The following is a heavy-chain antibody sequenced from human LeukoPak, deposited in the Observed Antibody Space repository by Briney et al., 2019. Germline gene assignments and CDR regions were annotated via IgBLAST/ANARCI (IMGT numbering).Heavy chain of an antibody. Sequence: PSETLSLTCAVPGGSISSGGYSWTWIRQPPGTGLEWIGSIFHSGTTYYNPSLKSRVTISVDRSKNHFSLNLSSVTAADTALYYCASLQFINRVFDVWGQGAMVTVSS. CDR1: GGSISSGGYS. CDR2: IFHSGTT. D-gene: IGHD3-10*01. J-gene: IGHJ3*01. V-gene: IGHV4-30-2*01. CDR3: ASLQFINRVFDV.